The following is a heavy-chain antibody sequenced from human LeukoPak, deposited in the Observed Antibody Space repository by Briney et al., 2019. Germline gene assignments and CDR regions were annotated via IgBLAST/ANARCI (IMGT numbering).Heavy chain of an antibody. D-gene: IGHD2-21*02. CDR2: IYHSGST. Sequence: PSETLSLTCAVSGGSISSGGYSWSWIRQPPGKGLEWIGYIYHSGSTYYNPSLKSRVTISVDRSKNQFSLKLSSVTAADTAVYYCARGLAYCGGDCYSTYYFDYWGQGTLVTVSS. J-gene: IGHJ4*02. V-gene: IGHV4-30-2*01. CDR1: GGSISSGGYS. CDR3: ARGLAYCGGDCYSTYYFDY.